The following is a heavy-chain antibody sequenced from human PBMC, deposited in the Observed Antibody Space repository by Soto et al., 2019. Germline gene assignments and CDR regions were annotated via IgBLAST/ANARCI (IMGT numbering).Heavy chain of an antibody. D-gene: IGHD6-13*01. J-gene: IGHJ4*02. CDR3: AKAVAAGYDY. Sequence: EVQLLESGGGLVQPGGSLRLSCAASGFTFSSYAMSWVRQAPGKGLEWVSSITGSGGSSYYADSVKGRFTISRDNSKNTLYLQMNSLRPXXXXVYYCAKAVAAGYDYWGQGTLVTVSS. V-gene: IGHV3-23*01. CDR1: GFTFSSYA. CDR2: ITGSGGSS.